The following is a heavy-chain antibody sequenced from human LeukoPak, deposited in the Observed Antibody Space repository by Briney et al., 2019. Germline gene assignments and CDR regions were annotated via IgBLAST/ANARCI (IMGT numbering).Heavy chain of an antibody. D-gene: IGHD2-2*01. CDR2: IKSKTDGGTT. J-gene: IGHJ4*02. CDR3: KCWGSTSLYYFDY. Sequence: GGCLRLSCAASGFTFSNAWMSWVRQAPGKGLEWVGRIKSKTDGGTTDYAAPVKGRFTISRDDSKNTLYLQMNSLKTGDTAVYYCKCWGSTSLYYFDYWGQGTLVAVSS. CDR1: GFTFSNAW. V-gene: IGHV3-15*01.